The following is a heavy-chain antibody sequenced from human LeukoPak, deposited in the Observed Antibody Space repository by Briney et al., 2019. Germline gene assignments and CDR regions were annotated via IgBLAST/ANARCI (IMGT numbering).Heavy chain of an antibody. V-gene: IGHV1-8*01. CDR3: ASVSCSSTSCSPVCDY. J-gene: IGHJ4*02. CDR2: MNPNSGNT. CDR1: GYTFTSYD. D-gene: IGHD2-2*01. Sequence: ASVKVSCKASGYTFTSYDINWVRQATGQGLEWMGWMNPNSGNTGYAQKFQGRVTMTTDTSTSTAYMELRSLRSDDTAVYYCASVSCSSTSCSPVCDYWGQGTLVTVSS.